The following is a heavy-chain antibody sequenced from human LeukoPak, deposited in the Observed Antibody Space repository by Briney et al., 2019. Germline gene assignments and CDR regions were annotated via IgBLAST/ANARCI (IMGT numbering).Heavy chain of an antibody. J-gene: IGHJ4*02. CDR1: GFTFSSYW. CDR3: ARDIGSGSYVVDY. CDR2: IKQDGSEK. D-gene: IGHD3-10*01. V-gene: IGHV3-7*01. Sequence: GGSLRLSCAASGFTFSSYWMSWVRQAPGKGLEWVANIKQDGSEKYYVDSVKGRFTISRDNAKNSLYLQVNSLRAEDTAVYYCARDIGSGSYVVDYWGQGTLVTVSS.